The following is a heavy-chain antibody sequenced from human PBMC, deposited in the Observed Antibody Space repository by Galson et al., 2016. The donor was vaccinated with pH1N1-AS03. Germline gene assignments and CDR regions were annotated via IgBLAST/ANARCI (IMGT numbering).Heavy chain of an antibody. V-gene: IGHV1-18*04. J-gene: IGHJ4*02. CDR1: GYTFTRNY. Sequence: SVKVSCKASGYTFTRNYMHWVRQAPGQGLEWMGWISAYNGNTNYAQKLQGRVTLTTDTSTSTAYMELRSLRSADTAVYYCARGWPDYGGDSFLGWDHWGQGSLVTVSS. CDR2: ISAYNGNT. D-gene: IGHD4-23*01. CDR3: ARGWPDYGGDSFLGWDH.